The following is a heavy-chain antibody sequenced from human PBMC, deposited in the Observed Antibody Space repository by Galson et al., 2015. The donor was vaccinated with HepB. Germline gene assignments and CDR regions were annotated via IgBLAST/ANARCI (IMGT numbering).Heavy chain of an antibody. CDR1: GYTFTSYD. D-gene: IGHD2-8*02. J-gene: IGHJ4*02. V-gene: IGHV1-8*01. Sequence: SVKVSCKASGYTFTSYDINWVRQATGQGLEWMGWMNPNSGNTGYAQKFQGRVTMTRNTSISTAYMELSSLRSEDTAVYYCARSRLLGGLVVMDYWGQGILVTISS. CDR3: ARSRLLGGLVVMDY. CDR2: MNPNSGNT.